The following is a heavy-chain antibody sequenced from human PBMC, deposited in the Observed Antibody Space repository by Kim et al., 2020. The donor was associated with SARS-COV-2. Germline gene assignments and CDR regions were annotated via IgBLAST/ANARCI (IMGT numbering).Heavy chain of an antibody. CDR3: ARVAYYGGRAFDI. CDR2: IYYSGST. CDR1: GGSISSYY. J-gene: IGHJ3*02. D-gene: IGHD3-10*01. Sequence: SETLSLTCTVSGGSISSYYWSWIRQPPGKGLEWIGYIYYSGSTNYNPSLKSRVTISVDTSKNQFSLKLSSVTAADTAVYYCARVAYYGGRAFDIWGQGTMVTVSS. V-gene: IGHV4-59*01.